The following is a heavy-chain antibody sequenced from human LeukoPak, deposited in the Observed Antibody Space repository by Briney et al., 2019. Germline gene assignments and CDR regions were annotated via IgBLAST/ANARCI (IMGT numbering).Heavy chain of an antibody. CDR3: AKENYGDYRVGFDY. D-gene: IGHD4-17*01. CDR2: ISGSGGST. CDR1: GFTFSSYA. V-gene: IGHV3-23*01. J-gene: IGHJ4*02. Sequence: GGSLRPSCAASGFTFSSYAMSWVRQAPGKGLEWVSAISGSGGSTYYADSVKGRFTISRDNSKDTLYLQMNSLRAEDTAVYYCAKENYGDYRVGFDYWGQGTLVTVSS.